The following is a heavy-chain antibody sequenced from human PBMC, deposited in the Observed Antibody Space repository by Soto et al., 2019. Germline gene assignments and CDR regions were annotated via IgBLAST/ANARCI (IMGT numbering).Heavy chain of an antibody. V-gene: IGHV1-69*04. CDR3: ARDSHDYGDYNNWFDP. D-gene: IGHD4-17*01. CDR1: GGTFSSYT. J-gene: IGHJ5*02. CDR2: IIPILGIA. Sequence: SVKVSCKASGGTFSSYTISWVRQAPGQGLEWMGRIIPILGIANYAQKFQGRVTITADKSTSTAYMELSSLRSEDTAVYYCARDSHDYGDYNNWFDPWGQGTLVTVSS.